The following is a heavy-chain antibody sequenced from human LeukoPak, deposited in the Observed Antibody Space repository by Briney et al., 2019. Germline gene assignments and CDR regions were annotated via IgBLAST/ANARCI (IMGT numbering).Heavy chain of an antibody. J-gene: IGHJ5*02. Sequence: PGGSLRLSCATSGFTFTNYAMNWVRQAPGKGLEWVSAVTGPGDTTYYADSVKGRFFMSREDSKTTVYLPMNSLRAEDTAIYYCAKGAEIDLWGQGTLVTVSS. CDR3: AKGAEIDL. CDR1: GFTFTNYA. D-gene: IGHD3-16*01. CDR2: VTGPGDTT. V-gene: IGHV3-23*01.